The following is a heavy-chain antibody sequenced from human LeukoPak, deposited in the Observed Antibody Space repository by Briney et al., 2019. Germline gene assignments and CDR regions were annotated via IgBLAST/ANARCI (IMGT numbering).Heavy chain of an antibody. J-gene: IGHJ4*02. Sequence: SETLSLTCTVSGGSTSSYYWSWIRQPPGKGLEWFGSINYSGSTNYNPSLKSRVTISVDPSKNQFSLKLSSVTAAETAVYYCARGFRGPNFDYWGQGTLVTVSS. CDR2: INYSGST. D-gene: IGHD3-10*01. V-gene: IGHV4-59*01. CDR1: GGSTSSYY. CDR3: ARGFRGPNFDY.